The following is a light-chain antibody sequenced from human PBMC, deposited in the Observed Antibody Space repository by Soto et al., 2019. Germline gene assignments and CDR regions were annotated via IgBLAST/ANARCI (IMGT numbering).Light chain of an antibody. Sequence: EIVLTQSPCALSLSPGERATLSCRASQSVSSSYLAWYQRKPGQAPRLLIYGASSRATGIPDRFSGSGSGTDFTLIISRLEPEDFAVYYCQQYGSSPRTFGQGTKVDIK. J-gene: IGKJ1*01. CDR2: GAS. CDR1: QSVSSSY. CDR3: QQYGSSPRT. V-gene: IGKV3-20*01.